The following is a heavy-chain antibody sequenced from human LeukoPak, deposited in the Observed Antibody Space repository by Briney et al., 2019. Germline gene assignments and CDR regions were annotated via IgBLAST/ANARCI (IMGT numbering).Heavy chain of an antibody. J-gene: IGHJ6*02. CDR1: GYIFSDYY. CDR2: INPTSGDT. D-gene: IGHD3-16*01. Sequence: ASVKVSCKASGYIFSDYYIIWVRQAPGQGLEWMGRINPTSGDTNSAQKFQGRVTMTRDTSVSTAYMELSRLRSDDTAVYYCARLLGSLDVWGQGTTVTVSS. CDR3: ARLLGSLDV. V-gene: IGHV1-2*06.